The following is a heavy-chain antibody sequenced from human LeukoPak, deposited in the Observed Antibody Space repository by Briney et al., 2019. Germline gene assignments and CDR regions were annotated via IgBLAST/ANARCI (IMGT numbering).Heavy chain of an antibody. V-gene: IGHV4-34*01. CDR2: INHSGST. CDR1: GGSFSGYY. J-gene: IGHJ4*02. D-gene: IGHD4-17*01. CDR3: ARGDYDDSN. Sequence: SETLSLTCAVYGGSFSGYYWSWIRQPPGKGLEWIGEINHSGSTNYNPSLKSRVTISVDTSKNQFSLKLSSVTAADTAVYYCARGDYDDSNWGQGTLVTVSS.